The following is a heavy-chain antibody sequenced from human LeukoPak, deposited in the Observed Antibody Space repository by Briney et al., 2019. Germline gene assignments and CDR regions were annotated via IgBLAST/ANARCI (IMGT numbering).Heavy chain of an antibody. V-gene: IGHV4-59*08. D-gene: IGHD6-19*01. CDR3: ARPAVAGDWFDP. J-gene: IGHJ5*02. CDR1: GGSISSYY. Sequence: SETLSLTCTVSGGSISSYYWSWIRQPPGKGLEWIGYIYYSGSTNYNPSLKSRVTISVDTSENQFSLKLSSVTAADTAVYYCARPAVAGDWFDPWGQGTLVTVSS. CDR2: IYYSGST.